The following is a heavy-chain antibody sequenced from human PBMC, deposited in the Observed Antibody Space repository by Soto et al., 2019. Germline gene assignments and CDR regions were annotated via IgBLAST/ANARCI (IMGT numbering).Heavy chain of an antibody. V-gene: IGHV3-30*18. D-gene: IGHD3-22*01. CDR3: AKAREYYESSGYYDEYYYGMDV. CDR2: ISYDGSNK. CDR1: GFTFSSYG. Sequence: QVQLVESGGGVVQPGRSLRLSCAASGFTFSSYGMHWVRQAPGKGLEWVAVISYDGSNKYYADSVKGRFTISRDNSKNTLYLQMNSLRAEDTAVYYCAKAREYYESSGYYDEYYYGMDVWGQGTTVTVSS. J-gene: IGHJ6*02.